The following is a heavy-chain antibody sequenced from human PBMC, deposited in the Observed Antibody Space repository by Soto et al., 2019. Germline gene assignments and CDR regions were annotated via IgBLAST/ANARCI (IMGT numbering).Heavy chain of an antibody. D-gene: IGHD2-15*01. CDR1: GFTFSSYA. J-gene: IGHJ4*02. CDR2: ISYDGSNK. V-gene: IGHV3-30-3*01. CDR3: ARGLGCCSGGSCYQGPSFDY. Sequence: GGSLRLSCVASGFTFSSYAMHLVRQAPGKGLEWVAVISYDGSNKYYADSVKGRFTISRDNSKNTLYLQMNSLRAEDTAVYYCARGLGCCSGGSCYQGPSFDYWGQGTLVTVSS.